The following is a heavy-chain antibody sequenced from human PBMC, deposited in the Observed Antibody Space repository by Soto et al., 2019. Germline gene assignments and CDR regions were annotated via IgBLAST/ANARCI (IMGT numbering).Heavy chain of an antibody. Sequence: EVQLLESGGGLVQPGGSLRLSCSASGISFSSYAMSWVRQAPGKGLEWVSSICGSGGCTYYADSVKGRFTISRDDSKNTLYLQMNSLRAEDTAVYYCAKIMSEDGLFVWGQGTLVTVSS. J-gene: IGHJ4*02. CDR1: GISFSSYA. CDR3: AKIMSEDGLFV. V-gene: IGHV3-23*01. D-gene: IGHD2-8*01. CDR2: ICGSGGCT.